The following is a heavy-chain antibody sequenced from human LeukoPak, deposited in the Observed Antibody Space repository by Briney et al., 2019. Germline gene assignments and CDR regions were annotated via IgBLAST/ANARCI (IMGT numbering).Heavy chain of an antibody. V-gene: IGHV3-21*06. CDR2: IGPTGSDR. CDR1: GLTFSTSG. J-gene: IGHJ4*02. Sequence: GGSLRLSCTPSGLTFSTSGFDWVRQAPGKRLEWVSSIGPTGSDRYHADSIKGRFTISRDNANNFLYLQMNSLRAEDTAVYYCATETNGRHYDYWGQGTLLTVSS. CDR3: ATETNGRHYDY. D-gene: IGHD1-14*01.